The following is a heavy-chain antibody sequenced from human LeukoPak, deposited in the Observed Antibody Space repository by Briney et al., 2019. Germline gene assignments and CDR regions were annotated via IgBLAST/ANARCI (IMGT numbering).Heavy chain of an antibody. Sequence: SETLSLTCAVYGGSFSGYYWSWIRQPPGKGRDWIGATNHIGSTNYNPSLRTQSTIPVDTSKNQSSLKLSSVTAAARAVFYCARLNRYCSSTSCYAAASKNYYYYYMDVWGKGTTVTISS. CDR1: GGSFSGYY. CDR2: TNHIGST. J-gene: IGHJ6*03. D-gene: IGHD2-2*01. V-gene: IGHV4-34*01. CDR3: ARLNRYCSSTSCYAAASKNYYYYYMDV.